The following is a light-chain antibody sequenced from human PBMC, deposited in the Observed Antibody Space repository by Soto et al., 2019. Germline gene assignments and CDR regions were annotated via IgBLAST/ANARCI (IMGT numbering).Light chain of an antibody. J-gene: IGLJ2*01. CDR2: LNSDGSH. CDR1: SGHSSYT. CDR3: QTWGTGPYVV. V-gene: IGLV4-69*01. Sequence: QLVLTQSPSASASLGASVKLTYTLSSGHSSYTIAWHQQQPEKGPRYLMKLNSDGSHSKGDGIPDRFSGSSSGAQRYLTISSLRSEDEADYYCQTWGTGPYVVFGGGTKVTVL.